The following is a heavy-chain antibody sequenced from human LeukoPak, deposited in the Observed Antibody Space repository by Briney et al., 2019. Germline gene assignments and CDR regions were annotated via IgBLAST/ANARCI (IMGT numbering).Heavy chain of an antibody. CDR3: AKRSGYYIDY. J-gene: IGHJ4*02. CDR2: INTSGGST. D-gene: IGHD3-22*01. Sequence: GGSLRLSGAASAFTFSSYSMSWVRQAPGKGLEWVSTINTSGGSTFYPDSVRGRFTISRDNSKNTLYLQMNSLRAEDTAVYYCAKRSGYYIDYWGQGTLVTVSS. CDR1: AFTFSSYS. V-gene: IGHV3-23*01.